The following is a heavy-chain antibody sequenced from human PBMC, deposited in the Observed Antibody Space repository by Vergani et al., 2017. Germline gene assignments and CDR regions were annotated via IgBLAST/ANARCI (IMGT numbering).Heavy chain of an antibody. V-gene: IGHV3-23*01. D-gene: IGHD3-22*01. J-gene: IGHJ3*02. CDR3: AKGLRTYYYDSSGYYLEDDAFDI. CDR1: GFTFSSYA. CDR2: ISGSGGST. Sequence: EVQLLESGGGLVQPGGSLRLSCAASGFTFSSYAMSWVRQAPGKGLEWVSDISGSGGSTYYADSVKGRFTISRDNSKNTLYLQMNSLRAEDTAVYYCAKGLRTYYYDSSGYYLEDDAFDIWGQGTMVTVSS.